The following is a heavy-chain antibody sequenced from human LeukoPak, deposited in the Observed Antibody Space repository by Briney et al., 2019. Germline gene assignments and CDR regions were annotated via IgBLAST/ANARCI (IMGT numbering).Heavy chain of an antibody. CDR1: GYSFTSHW. CDR2: IYPGDSDT. Sequence: GESLKISCEGSGYSFTSHWIARVRQMPGKGLEWMGIIYPGDSDTRYSPSFQGQVTISADKSISTAYLQWNSLKASDTAMYYCARHAVRDGYNRHNDYWGQGTLVTVSS. V-gene: IGHV5-51*01. CDR3: ARHAVRDGYNRHNDY. D-gene: IGHD5-24*01. J-gene: IGHJ4*02.